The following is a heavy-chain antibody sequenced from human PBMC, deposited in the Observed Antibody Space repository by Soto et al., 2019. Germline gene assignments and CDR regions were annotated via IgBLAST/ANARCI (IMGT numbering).Heavy chain of an antibody. V-gene: IGHV4-59*08. D-gene: IGHD1-26*01. CDR2: VHDSWGS. J-gene: IGHJ4*02. Sequence: PSETLSLTCTVSGGSISSYYWSWIRQPPGKGLEWIGYVHDSWGSHYNPSLKSRVAISLDTSKSQFSLKLTSVTATDTAVYYCARVVGATLVNYWGQGTLVTVPQ. CDR3: ARVVGATLVNY. CDR1: GGSISSYY.